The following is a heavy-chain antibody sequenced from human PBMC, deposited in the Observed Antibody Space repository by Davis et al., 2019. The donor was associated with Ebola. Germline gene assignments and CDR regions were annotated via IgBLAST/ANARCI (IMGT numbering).Heavy chain of an antibody. CDR2: INHSGST. CDR1: GGSFSGYY. CDR3: ARGYEGSTYGMDV. D-gene: IGHD2/OR15-2a*01. J-gene: IGHJ6*02. V-gene: IGHV4-34*01. Sequence: PGGSLRLSCAVYGGSFSGYYWSWIRQPPGKGLEWIGEINHSGSTNYNPSLKSRVTISVDTSKNQFSLKLSSVTAADTAVYYCARGYEGSTYGMDVWGQGTTVTVSS.